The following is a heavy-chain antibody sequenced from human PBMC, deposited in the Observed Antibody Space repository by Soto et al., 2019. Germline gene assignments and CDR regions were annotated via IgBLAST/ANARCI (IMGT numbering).Heavy chain of an antibody. J-gene: IGHJ4*02. V-gene: IGHV3-23*01. CDR2: ISANGQGI. CDR1: GFTFSTYA. Sequence: QTGGSLRLSCAASGFTFSTYALSWVRQAPGKGLEWVSAISANGQGIYYGDSMKGRFTISRDNAKNSLYLEMNSLRAEDTAVYYCARESEDLTSNFDYWGQGTLVTVSS. CDR3: ARESEDLTSNFDY.